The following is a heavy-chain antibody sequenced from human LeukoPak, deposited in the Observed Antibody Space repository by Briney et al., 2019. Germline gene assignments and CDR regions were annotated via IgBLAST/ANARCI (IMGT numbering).Heavy chain of an antibody. J-gene: IGHJ4*02. Sequence: GGSLRLSCAASGLTFSSYAMHWVRQAPGKGLEWVAVISYDGSNKYYADSVKGRFTISRDNSKNTLYLQMNSLRAEDTAVYYCAKVHRGVYYFDYWGQGTLVTVSS. CDR3: AKVHRGVYYFDY. D-gene: IGHD3-10*01. V-gene: IGHV3-30-3*01. CDR1: GLTFSSYA. CDR2: ISYDGSNK.